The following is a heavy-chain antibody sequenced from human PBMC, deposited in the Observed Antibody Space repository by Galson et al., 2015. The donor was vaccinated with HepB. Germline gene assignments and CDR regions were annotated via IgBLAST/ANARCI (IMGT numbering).Heavy chain of an antibody. CDR2: ISGSGGST. Sequence: SLRLSCAASGFTFSSYAMSWVRQAPGKGLEWVSAISGSGGSTYYADSVKGRFTISRDNSKNTLYLQMNSLRAEDTAVYYCAKGGGEVPAAKTRGSELWYFDLWGRGTLVTVSS. J-gene: IGHJ2*01. D-gene: IGHD2-2*01. CDR3: AKGGGEVPAAKTRGSELWYFDL. V-gene: IGHV3-23*01. CDR1: GFTFSSYA.